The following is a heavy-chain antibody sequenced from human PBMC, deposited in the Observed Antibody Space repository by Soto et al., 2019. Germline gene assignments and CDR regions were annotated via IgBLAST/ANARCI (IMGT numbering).Heavy chain of an antibody. Sequence: QVQLVQSGSEGKEPGASMKISCQASGYTFTRYDITWVRQATGQGLEWMGWMNPQTGNTAYAEKFQGRVTMIRRTSINTAYMELSGLRSEDTAVYYCARLSEESSSSNYYYFYMDVWGKGSTVTVSS. CDR2: MNPQTGNT. V-gene: IGHV1-8*01. CDR3: ARLSEESSSSNYYYFYMDV. J-gene: IGHJ6*03. D-gene: IGHD6-6*01. CDR1: GYTFTRYD.